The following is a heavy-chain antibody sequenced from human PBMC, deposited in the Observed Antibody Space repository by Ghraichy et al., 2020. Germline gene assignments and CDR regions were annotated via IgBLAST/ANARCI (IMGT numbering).Heavy chain of an antibody. CDR3: AREGSELRKASRRDPFDH. D-gene: IGHD1-7*01. J-gene: IGHJ4*02. V-gene: IGHV3-48*02. CDR2: ITSGSTI. CDR1: GFSFSTYT. Sequence: GGSLRLSCAASGFSFSTYTMNWVRQAPGKGLEWVSYITSGSTIDYADSVKGRFTISRDNAKNSLYLQLNSLRDEDTAVYYCAREGSELRKASRRDPFDHWGQGTLVTVSS.